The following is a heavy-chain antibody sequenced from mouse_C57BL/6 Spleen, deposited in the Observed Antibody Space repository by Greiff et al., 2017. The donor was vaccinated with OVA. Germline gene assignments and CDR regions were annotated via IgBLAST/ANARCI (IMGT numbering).Heavy chain of an antibody. V-gene: IGHV1-26*01. J-gene: IGHJ3*01. CDR3: ARPYDYDEGCAY. Sequence: EVQLQQSGPELVKPGASVKISCKASGYTFTDYYMNWVKQSHGKSLEWIGDINPNNGGTSYNQKFKGKATLTVDKSSRTAYMELRSLTSEDSAVYYCARPYDYDEGCAYWGQGTLGTVSA. CDR1: GYTFTDYY. D-gene: IGHD2-4*01. CDR2: INPNNGGT.